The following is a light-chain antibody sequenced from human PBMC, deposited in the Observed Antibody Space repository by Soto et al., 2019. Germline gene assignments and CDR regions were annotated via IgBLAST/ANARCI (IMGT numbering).Light chain of an antibody. V-gene: IGKV3-20*01. CDR1: QSVSSSY. CDR2: GAS. J-gene: IGKJ5*01. Sequence: EIVLTQSPGTLSLSPGERATLSCRASQSVSSSYLAWYQQKPGQAPRLLIYGASNRATGIPDRFSGSGSGTDFTLTISRLEPEDFAVYYWQQYGSSPLVTFGQGTRLEIK. CDR3: QQYGSSPLVT.